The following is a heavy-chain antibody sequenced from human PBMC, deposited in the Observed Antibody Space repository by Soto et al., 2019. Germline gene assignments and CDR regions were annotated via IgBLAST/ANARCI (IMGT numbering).Heavy chain of an antibody. J-gene: IGHJ6*02. CDR1: GFSFSTYS. CDR2: ISSRSYSI. Sequence: EVQLVESGGGLVQPGGSLRLSCAASGFSFSTYSMNWVRQAPGKGLEWVSDISSRSYSIYYIDSVKGRFTISRDNAKGSLDRQMNSLRDEDTAVDYCARGGRSTDNGMDVGGQGTTFTVS. CDR3: ARGGRSTDNGMDV. D-gene: IGHD3-16*01. V-gene: IGHV3-48*02.